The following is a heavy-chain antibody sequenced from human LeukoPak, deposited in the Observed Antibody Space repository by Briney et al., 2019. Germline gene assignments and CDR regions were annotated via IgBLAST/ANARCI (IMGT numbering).Heavy chain of an antibody. CDR3: ARSGRRWWELHYYYYYYGMDV. CDR2: ISYDGSNK. J-gene: IGHJ6*02. CDR1: GFTFSSYA. D-gene: IGHD1-26*01. V-gene: IGHV3-30*04. Sequence: PGRSLRLSCAASGFTFSSYAMHWVRQAPGKGLEWVAVISYDGSNKYCADSVKGRFTISRDNSKNTLYLQMNSLRAEDTAVYYCARSGRRWWELHYYYYYYGMDVWGQGTTVTVSS.